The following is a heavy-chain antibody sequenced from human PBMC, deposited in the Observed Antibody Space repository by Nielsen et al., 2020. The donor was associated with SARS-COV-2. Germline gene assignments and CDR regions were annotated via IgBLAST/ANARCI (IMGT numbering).Heavy chain of an antibody. Sequence: ASVKVSCKASGYTFTSYYMHWVRQAPGQGLEWMGIINPSGGSTSYAQKFQGRVTMTRDTSTSTVYMELSSLRSEDTAVYYCARDRWSSDIVVVPAAPERGTDVWGQGTTVTVSS. V-gene: IGHV1-46*01. CDR3: ARDRWSSDIVVVPAAPERGTDV. J-gene: IGHJ6*02. CDR1: GYTFTSYY. D-gene: IGHD2-2*01. CDR2: INPSGGST.